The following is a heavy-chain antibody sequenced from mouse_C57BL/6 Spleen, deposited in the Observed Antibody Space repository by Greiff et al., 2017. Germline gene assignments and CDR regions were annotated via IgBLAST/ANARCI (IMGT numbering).Heavy chain of an antibody. D-gene: IGHD1-1*01. CDR1: GFNIKDYY. J-gene: IGHJ2*01. V-gene: IGHV14-2*01. CDR3: GRNYGSSPDY. CDR2: IDPEDGET. Sequence: VQLQQSGAELVKPGASVKLSCTASGFNIKDYYMHWVKQRTEQGLEWIGRIDPEDGETKYAPKFQGKATITEDTSSNTAYLQLSSLASEDAAVYCGGRNYGSSPDYWGEGTTLTVSS.